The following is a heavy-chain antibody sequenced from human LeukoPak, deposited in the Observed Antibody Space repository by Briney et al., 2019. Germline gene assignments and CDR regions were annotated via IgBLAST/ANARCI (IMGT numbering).Heavy chain of an antibody. V-gene: IGHV1-2*02. CDR3: ARVLSAAGSGGDY. CDR2: INPNSGGT. CDR1: GYTFTGYY. Sequence: GASVTASCKASGYTFTGYYMHWVRQAPGQGLEWMGWINPNSGGTNYAQKFQGRVTMTRDTSISTAYMELSRLRSDDTAVYYCARVLSAAGSGGDYWGQGTLVTVSS. J-gene: IGHJ4*02. D-gene: IGHD6-13*01.